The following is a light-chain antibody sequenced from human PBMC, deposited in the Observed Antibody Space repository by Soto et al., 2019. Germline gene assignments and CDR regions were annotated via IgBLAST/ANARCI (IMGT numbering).Light chain of an antibody. Sequence: EIVLTQSPGTLSVSPGDRVTLSCRASESVSSSSLAWYQQKPGQAPRLLMHGASSRATGIPDRFSGSGSGADFTLTISRVEPEDFAVYYCQHYGTSPEVTFGQGTRLEIK. CDR2: GAS. CDR1: ESVSSSS. V-gene: IGKV3-20*01. J-gene: IGKJ5*01. CDR3: QHYGTSPEVT.